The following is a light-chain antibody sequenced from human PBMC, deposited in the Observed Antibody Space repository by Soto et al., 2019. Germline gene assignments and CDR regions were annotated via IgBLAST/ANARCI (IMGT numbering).Light chain of an antibody. CDR1: SSDVGGYNY. CDR2: EVS. V-gene: IGLV2-8*01. CDR3: AAWDDSLNGVV. Sequence: QSALTQPPSASGSPGQSVTISCTGTSSDVGGYNYVSWYQQHPGKAPKLMIYEVSKRSSGVPDRFSGSKSGNTASLAISGLQSEDEADYYCAAWDDSLNGVVFGGGTKLTVL. J-gene: IGLJ2*01.